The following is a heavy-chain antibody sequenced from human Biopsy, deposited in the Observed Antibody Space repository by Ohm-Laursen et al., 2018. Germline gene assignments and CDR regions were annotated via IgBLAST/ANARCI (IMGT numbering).Heavy chain of an antibody. Sequence: SDTLSLTCTVSGGSISSYYWNWIRQPPGKGLEWIGYIYYSGTTDYSPSLKSRVTISIDKSKNQFFQKLSSVTAEDSAVYYCARDDAVTVIRGLYYWGQGTLVTVSS. V-gene: IGHV4-59*07. D-gene: IGHD2-21*02. J-gene: IGHJ4*02. CDR2: IYYSGTT. CDR3: ARDDAVTVIRGLYY. CDR1: GGSISSYY.